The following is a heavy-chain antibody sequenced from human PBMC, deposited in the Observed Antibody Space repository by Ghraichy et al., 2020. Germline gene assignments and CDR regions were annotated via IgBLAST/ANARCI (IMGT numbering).Heavy chain of an antibody. CDR3: ARVKNYDSSGEDYYYGLDV. J-gene: IGHJ6*02. Sequence: GWISPYFRNTTYAQRFQGRVTMTTDTSTSTAYMELTSLRSDDTAVYYCARVKNYDSSGEDYYYGLDVWGQGTTVTVSS. CDR2: ISPYFRNT. D-gene: IGHD3-22*01. V-gene: IGHV1-18*01.